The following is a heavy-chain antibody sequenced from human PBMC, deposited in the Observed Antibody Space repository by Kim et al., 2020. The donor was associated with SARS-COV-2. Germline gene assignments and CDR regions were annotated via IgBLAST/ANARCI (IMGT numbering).Heavy chain of an antibody. CDR2: ISAYNGNT. D-gene: IGHD4-17*01. CDR3: ARMGLRYGDYATNWFDP. V-gene: IGHV1-18*01. J-gene: IGHJ5*02. Sequence: ASVKVSCKASGYTFTSYGISWVRQAPGQGLEWMGWISAYNGNTNYAQKLQGRVTMTTDTSTSTAYMELRSLRSDDTAVYYCARMGLRYGDYATNWFDPWGQGTLVTVSS. CDR1: GYTFTSYG.